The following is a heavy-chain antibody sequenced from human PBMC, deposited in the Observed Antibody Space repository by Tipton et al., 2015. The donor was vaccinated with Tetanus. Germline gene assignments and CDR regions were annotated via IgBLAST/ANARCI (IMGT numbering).Heavy chain of an antibody. CDR1: GGSINSGSHF. D-gene: IGHD3-22*01. CDR3: VRRDVDDSGYYYVAF. CDR2: IHSTGST. Sequence: GLVKPSETLSLTCAVSGGSINSGSHFWGWSRQPPGKGLEWIGSIHSTGSTYYTPSLKSRVTMSVDTSKNQFSLRLSSVTAADTAIYYCVRRDVDDSGYYYVAFWGQGTLVTVSS. J-gene: IGHJ4*02. V-gene: IGHV4-39*01.